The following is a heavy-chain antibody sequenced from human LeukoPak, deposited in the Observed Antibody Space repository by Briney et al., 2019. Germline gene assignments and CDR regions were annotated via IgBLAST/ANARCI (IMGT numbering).Heavy chain of an antibody. CDR3: ARELLGAPTPGAY. CDR2: VHKTGKT. D-gene: IGHD7-27*01. Sequence: SETLSLTCALSTVSGSSGNWWSWVRQPPGKGLEWIGEVHKTGKTNYNPSLKTRVTISIDASKNQLSLELTSVTAADAVVYYCARELLGAPTPGAYWGQGTRVTVSS. CDR1: TVSGSSGNW. J-gene: IGHJ4*02. V-gene: IGHV4-4*02.